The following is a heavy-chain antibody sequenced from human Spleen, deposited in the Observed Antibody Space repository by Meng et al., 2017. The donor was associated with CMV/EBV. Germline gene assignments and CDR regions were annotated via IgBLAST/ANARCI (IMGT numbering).Heavy chain of an antibody. Sequence: GESLKISCAASGFTFSSYAMNWVRQAPGKGLEWVSVIYSGGSSTYYADSVKGRFTISRDNSKNTLYLQMNSLRAEDTATYYCATIYTWWQVYFDDWGQGTLVTVSS. CDR3: ATIYTWWQVYFDD. D-gene: IGHD2-15*01. J-gene: IGHJ4*02. CDR1: GFTFSSYA. V-gene: IGHV3-23*03. CDR2: IYSGGSST.